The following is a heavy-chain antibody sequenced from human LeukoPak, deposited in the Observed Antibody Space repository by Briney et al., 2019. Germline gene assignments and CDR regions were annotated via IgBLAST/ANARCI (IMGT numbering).Heavy chain of an antibody. D-gene: IGHD3-22*01. V-gene: IGHV4-59*01. CDR3: ARLYFYDSSAYPGAFDI. CDR2: ISYSGST. CDR1: VGPISSYY. J-gene: IGHJ3*02. Sequence: SETLSLTCTVSVGPISSYYWSWIRQPPGKGLEWIGYISYSGSTNYNPSLKSRVTISVDTSKNQLSLKLSSVTAADTAVYYCARLYFYDSSAYPGAFDIWGQGTMVTVSS.